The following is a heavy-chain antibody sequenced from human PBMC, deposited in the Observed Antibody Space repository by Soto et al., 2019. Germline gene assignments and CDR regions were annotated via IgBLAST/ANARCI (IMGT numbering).Heavy chain of an antibody. Sequence: GGSLRLSCAASGFTFSDYYMSWIRQAPGKGLEWVSYISSSGSTIYYADSVKGRFTISRDNAKNSLYLQMNSLRAEVTAVYYCARDQAEEPHFDYWGQGTLVTVSS. CDR3: ARDQAEEPHFDY. CDR1: GFTFSDYY. D-gene: IGHD1-1*01. J-gene: IGHJ4*02. V-gene: IGHV3-11*01. CDR2: ISSSGSTI.